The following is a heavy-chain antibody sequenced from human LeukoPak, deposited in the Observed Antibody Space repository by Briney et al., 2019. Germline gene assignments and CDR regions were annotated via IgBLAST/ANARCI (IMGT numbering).Heavy chain of an antibody. CDR2: ISSSSSYI. D-gene: IGHD3-22*01. Sequence: PGGSLRLSCAASGFTFSSYSMNWVRQAPGKGLEWVSSISSSSSYIYYADSVKGRFTISRDNAKNSLYLQMHSLRAEDTAVYYCARDPAINYYDSSGYYDALDIWGQGTMVTVSS. J-gene: IGHJ3*02. V-gene: IGHV3-21*01. CDR3: ARDPAINYYDSSGYYDALDI. CDR1: GFTFSSYS.